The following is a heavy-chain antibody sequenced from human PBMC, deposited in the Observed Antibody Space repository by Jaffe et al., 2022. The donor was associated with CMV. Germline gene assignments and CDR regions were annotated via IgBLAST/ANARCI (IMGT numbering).Heavy chain of an antibody. Sequence: QLQLQESGPGLVKPSETLSLTCTVSGDSINSHSWTWIRQPAGKGLEWLGRLTPFGNAIYNPSLQSRVTFLLDTSKSQFFLKLTSVTAADTAVYYCVSDWAYNYFDYWGQGALVTVSS. CDR3: VSDWAYNYFDY. V-gene: IGHV4-4*07. J-gene: IGHJ4*02. CDR1: GDSINSHS. CDR2: LTPFGNA. D-gene: IGHD1-20*01.